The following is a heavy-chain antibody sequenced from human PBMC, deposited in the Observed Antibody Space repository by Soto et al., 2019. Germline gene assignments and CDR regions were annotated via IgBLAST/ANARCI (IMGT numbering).Heavy chain of an antibody. V-gene: IGHV3-23*01. Sequence: EVSLLESGGGLAQPGGSLRLSCAASGFSFRSYVMTWVRQAPGRGLERVATIDPLGHTTNYAHSVRGRFTISRDKSKDSLYLQMNSLTVEDAAVYYCARGGYPGFCSGGSCPYFCDFWGQGTLVTVSS. CDR1: GFSFRSYV. J-gene: IGHJ4*02. CDR2: IDPLGHTT. D-gene: IGHD2-15*01. CDR3: ARGGYPGFCSGGSCPYFCDF.